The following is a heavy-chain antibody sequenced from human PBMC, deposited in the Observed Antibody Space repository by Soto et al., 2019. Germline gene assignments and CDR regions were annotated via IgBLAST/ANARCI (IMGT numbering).Heavy chain of an antibody. J-gene: IGHJ6*02. CDR1: GYTFTGYY. Sequence: ASVKVSCKASGYTFTGYYMHWVRQAPGQGLEWMGWINPNSGGTNYAQKFQGWVTMTRDTSISTAYMELSRLRSDDTAVYYCARYSDAARDYYYGMDVWGQGTTVTVSS. D-gene: IGHD6-6*01. V-gene: IGHV1-2*04. CDR2: INPNSGGT. CDR3: ARYSDAARDYYYGMDV.